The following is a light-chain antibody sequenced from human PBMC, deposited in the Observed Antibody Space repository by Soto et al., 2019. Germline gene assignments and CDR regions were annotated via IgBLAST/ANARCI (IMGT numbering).Light chain of an antibody. V-gene: IGKV3-20*01. CDR1: QSVTSNY. J-gene: IGKJ1*01. CDR3: QQYGSSPRT. CDR2: GAS. Sequence: EIVLTQSPGTLSLSPGERATLSCRASQSVTSNYLAWYQQKPGQAPSRLIYGASSRATGISDRFSGSGSGTDFTLTISRLEAEDFAVYYCQQYGSSPRTFGQGTKVEIK.